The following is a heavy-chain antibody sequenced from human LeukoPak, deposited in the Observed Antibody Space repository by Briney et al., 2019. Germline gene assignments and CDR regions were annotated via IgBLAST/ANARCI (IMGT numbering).Heavy chain of an antibody. CDR3: ARCTIAVAGTYYFDY. V-gene: IGHV4-34*01. D-gene: IGHD6-19*01. Sequence: PSETLSLTCAVYGGSFSGYYWSWIRQPPGKGLEWIGEINHSGSTNYNPSLKSRVTISVDTSKNQFSLKLSSVTAADTAVYYCARCTIAVAGTYYFDYWGQGTLVTVSP. J-gene: IGHJ4*02. CDR1: GGSFSGYY. CDR2: INHSGST.